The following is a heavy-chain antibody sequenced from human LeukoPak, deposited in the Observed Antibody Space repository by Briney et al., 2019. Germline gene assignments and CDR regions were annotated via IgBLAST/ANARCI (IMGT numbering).Heavy chain of an antibody. V-gene: IGHV1-2*02. CDR1: GSTFTDYY. J-gene: IGHJ4*02. CDR3: ARDLYSYFDY. CDR2: INPNSGGT. Sequence: GATVKISCKASGSTFTDYYIHWLRQAPGKGLEWMGWINPNSGGTNYAQKFQGRVTMTRDTSISTAYMELSRLRSDDTAVYYCARDLYSYFDYWGQGTLVTVSS. D-gene: IGHD1-1*01.